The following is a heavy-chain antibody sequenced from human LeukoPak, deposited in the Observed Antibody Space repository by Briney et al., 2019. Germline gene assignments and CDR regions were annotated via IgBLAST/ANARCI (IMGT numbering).Heavy chain of an antibody. CDR2: ISGSGGST. CDR1: GFTFSSYA. J-gene: IGHJ4*02. V-gene: IGHV3-23*01. CDR3: AKDVGYSSSWYRMESDY. D-gene: IGHD6-13*01. Sequence: GRSLRLSCAASGFTFSSYAMSWVRQAPGKGLEWVSAISGSGGSTYYADSVKGRFTISRDNSKNTLYLQMNSLRAEDTAVYYCAKDVGYSSSWYRMESDYWGQGTLVTVSS.